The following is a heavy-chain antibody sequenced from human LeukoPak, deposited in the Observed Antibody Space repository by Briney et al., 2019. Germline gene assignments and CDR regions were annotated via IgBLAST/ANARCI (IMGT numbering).Heavy chain of an antibody. CDR3: ARNMGYYGSGSYYKVLDY. V-gene: IGHV4-34*01. D-gene: IGHD3-10*01. CDR2: INHSGST. J-gene: IGHJ4*02. Sequence: SETLSLTCAVYGGSFSGYYWSWIRQPPGKGLEWIGEINHSGSTNYNPSLKSRVTISVDTSENQFSLKLSSVTAADTAVYYCARNMGYYGSGSYYKVLDYWGQGTLVTVSS. CDR1: GGSFSGYY.